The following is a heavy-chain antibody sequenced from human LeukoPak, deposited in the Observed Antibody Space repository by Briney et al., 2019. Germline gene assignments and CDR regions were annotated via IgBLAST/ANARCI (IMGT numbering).Heavy chain of an antibody. D-gene: IGHD1-26*01. Sequence: SQTLSLTCTVSGGSISSGSYYWSWIRQPAGKGLEWIGRICTSGSTNYNPSLKSRVTISVDTSKNQFSLKLSSVTAADTAVYYCAREAPLIVGATIDWYFDLWGRDTLVTVSS. J-gene: IGHJ2*01. CDR3: AREAPLIVGATIDWYFDL. CDR2: ICTSGST. CDR1: GGSISSGSYY. V-gene: IGHV4-61*02.